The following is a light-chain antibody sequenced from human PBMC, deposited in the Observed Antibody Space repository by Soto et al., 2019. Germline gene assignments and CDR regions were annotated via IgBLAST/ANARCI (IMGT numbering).Light chain of an antibody. V-gene: IGKV1-5*03. J-gene: IGKJ1*01. CDR1: QSISSW. Sequence: DIQMTQSPSTLSASVGDRVTITCRASQSISSWLAWYQQKPGKAPKLLIYKASSLESGVPSRFRGSGAGTEFTRTISSLQPDDFATYYCQQYNSYPWTFGQGTKVEIK. CDR2: KAS. CDR3: QQYNSYPWT.